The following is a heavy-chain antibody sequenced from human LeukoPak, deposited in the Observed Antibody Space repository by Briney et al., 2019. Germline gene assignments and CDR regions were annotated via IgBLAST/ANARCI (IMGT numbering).Heavy chain of an antibody. Sequence: ASVKVSCKASGYTFTSYDISWVRQAAGQGLEWMGWMNPNSDNTNYAQKLQGRVTMTTDTSTSTAYMELRSLSSDDTAVYYCARDRLSGDDAFDIWGQGTMVTVSS. CDR1: GYTFTSYD. V-gene: IGHV1-18*01. D-gene: IGHD3-3*01. CDR3: ARDRLSGDDAFDI. CDR2: MNPNSDNT. J-gene: IGHJ3*02.